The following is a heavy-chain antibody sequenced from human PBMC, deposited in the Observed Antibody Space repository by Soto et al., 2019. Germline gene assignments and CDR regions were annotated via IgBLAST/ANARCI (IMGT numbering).Heavy chain of an antibody. CDR3: AKDLIRGRGVSYSSCNC. D-gene: IGHD5-18*01. Sequence: GGTMRLPCAASGFTFSNYGQQWVRQDPGTGLERVAVVSSDGSSKYSADSVKGLFPIFRDSAKNKLYLDMKSLRAADTAVHYCAKDLIRGRGVSYSSCNCRGQMTRGAVAS. V-gene: IGHV3-30*18. CDR1: GFTFSNYG. J-gene: IGHJ1*01. CDR2: VSSDGSSK.